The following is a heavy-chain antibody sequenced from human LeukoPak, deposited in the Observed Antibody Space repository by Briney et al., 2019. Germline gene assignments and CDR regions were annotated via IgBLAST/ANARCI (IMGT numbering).Heavy chain of an antibody. Sequence: PSETLSLTCTVSGGSISSYYWSWIRQPAGKGLEWIGRIYTSGSTNYNPSLKSRVTMSVDTSKNQFSLKLSSVTAADTAVYYCARVTTDYVWGSSSYYFDYWGQGTLVTVSS. CDR2: IYTSGST. CDR3: ARVTTDYVWGSSSYYFDY. V-gene: IGHV4-4*07. CDR1: GGSISSYY. J-gene: IGHJ4*02. D-gene: IGHD3-16*01.